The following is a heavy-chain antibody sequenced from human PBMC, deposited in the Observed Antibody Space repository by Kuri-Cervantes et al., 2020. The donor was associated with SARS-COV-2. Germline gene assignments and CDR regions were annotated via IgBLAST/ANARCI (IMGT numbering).Heavy chain of an antibody. CDR1: GGIFSSSA. Sequence: ASVKVSCKFSGGIFSSSAFSWVRQAPGQGLEWMGWISAYNGNTNYAQKLQGRVTMTTDTSTSTAYMELRSLRSDDTAVYYCARGNYDSSGYYGFWYFDYWGQGTLVTVSS. J-gene: IGHJ4*02. V-gene: IGHV1-18*01. CDR3: ARGNYDSSGYYGFWYFDY. D-gene: IGHD3-22*01. CDR2: ISAYNGNT.